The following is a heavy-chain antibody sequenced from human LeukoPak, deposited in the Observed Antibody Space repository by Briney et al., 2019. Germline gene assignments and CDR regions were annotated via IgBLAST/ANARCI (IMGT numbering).Heavy chain of an antibody. CDR1: GFTFSDYY. J-gene: IGHJ3*02. D-gene: IGHD3-16*01. V-gene: IGHV3-11*01. CDR2: ISSSVSTI. Sequence: GGSLRLSCAASGFTFSDYYISWIRQAPGKGLEWVSYISSSVSTIYYADSVKGRFTISTDNAKNSLYLQMNSLRAEDTAVYYRAREGITPDAFDIWGQGTMVTVSS. CDR3: AREGITPDAFDI.